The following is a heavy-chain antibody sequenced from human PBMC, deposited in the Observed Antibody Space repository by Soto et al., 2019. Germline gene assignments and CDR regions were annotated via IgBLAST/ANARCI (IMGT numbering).Heavy chain of an antibody. Sequence: QVQLQESGPGLVKPSQTLSLTCTVSGGSISSGGYYWSWIRQHPGQGLEWIGYIYYSGSTNYNPSLQSRVTISVDTSKNQFSLKLSSVTAADTAVYYCASGGYSYGYFDYWGQGTLVTVSS. CDR2: IYYSGST. D-gene: IGHD5-18*01. J-gene: IGHJ4*02. CDR1: GGSISSGGYY. V-gene: IGHV4-31*03. CDR3: ASGGYSYGYFDY.